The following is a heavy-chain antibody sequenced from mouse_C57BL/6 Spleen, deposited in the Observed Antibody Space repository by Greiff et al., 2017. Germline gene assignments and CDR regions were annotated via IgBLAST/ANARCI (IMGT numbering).Heavy chain of an antibody. CDR1: GYTFTSYW. CDR2: IYPGSGST. V-gene: IGHV1-55*01. CDR3: AREGYYGSSQYFDV. D-gene: IGHD1-1*01. J-gene: IGHJ1*03. Sequence: QVQLQQPGAELVKPGASVKMSCKASGYTFTSYWITWVKQRPGQGLEWIGDIYPGSGSTNYNEKFESKATLTVDTSSSTAYMQLSSLTSEDSAVYYCAREGYYGSSQYFDVWGTGTTVTVSS.